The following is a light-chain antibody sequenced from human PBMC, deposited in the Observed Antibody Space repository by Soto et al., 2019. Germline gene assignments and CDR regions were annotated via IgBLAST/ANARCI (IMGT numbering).Light chain of an antibody. CDR3: CSYAGSYIYV. CDR2: LVS. J-gene: IGLJ1*01. Sequence: QSVLTRPRSVSGSPGQSVTISCTGTSSDVGNYNYVSWYQQHPGKAPKLMIYLVSKRPSGVPDRFSGSKSGNTASLTITGLQAEDEADYYCCSYAGSYIYVFGTGTKLTVL. CDR1: SSDVGNYNY. V-gene: IGLV2-11*01.